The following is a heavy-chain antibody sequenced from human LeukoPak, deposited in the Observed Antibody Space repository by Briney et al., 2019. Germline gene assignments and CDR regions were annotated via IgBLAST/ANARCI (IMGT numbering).Heavy chain of an antibody. D-gene: IGHD5-24*01. CDR2: ISYDGSNK. V-gene: IGHV3-30*01. Sequence: PGRSLRLSCAASGFTFSSYAMHWVRQAPGKGLEWVAVISYDGSNKYYADSVKGRFTISRDNSKNTLYLQMNSLRAEDTAVYYCARDRVDGYTGYWGQGTLVTVSS. CDR3: ARDRVDGYTGY. CDR1: GFTFSSYA. J-gene: IGHJ4*02.